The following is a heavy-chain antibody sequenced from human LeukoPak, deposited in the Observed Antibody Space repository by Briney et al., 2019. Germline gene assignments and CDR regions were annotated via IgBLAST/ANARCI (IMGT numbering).Heavy chain of an antibody. V-gene: IGHV1-46*01. CDR3: ARDDDSSGYYFDY. Sequence: ASVTVSFKASGYTFTSYYMHWVRQAPGQGREWMGIINPSGGSTSYAQKFQGRVTMTRDMSTSTVYMELSSLRSEDTAVYYCARDDDSSGYYFDYWGQGTLVTVSS. CDR1: GYTFTSYY. CDR2: INPSGGST. J-gene: IGHJ4*02. D-gene: IGHD3-22*01.